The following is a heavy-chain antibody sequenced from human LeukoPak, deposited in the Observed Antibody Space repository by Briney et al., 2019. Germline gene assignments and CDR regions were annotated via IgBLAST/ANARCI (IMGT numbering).Heavy chain of an antibody. V-gene: IGHV4-30-4*08. Sequence: SETLSLTCTVSGGSISSCDYYWSWIRQPPGKDLEWIGYIYYSGSTYYNPSLKIRVTISANTTKNQFSLKPRSVTSVDTAVYYCDKAPGSYGDYGPFDYWGQGTLVTVSS. CDR1: GGSISSCDYY. D-gene: IGHD4-17*01. J-gene: IGHJ4*02. CDR3: DKAPGSYGDYGPFDY. CDR2: IYYSGST.